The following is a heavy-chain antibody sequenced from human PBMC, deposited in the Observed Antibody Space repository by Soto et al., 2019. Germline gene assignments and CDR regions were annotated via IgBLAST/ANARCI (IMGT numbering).Heavy chain of an antibody. V-gene: IGHV1-18*01. Sequence: ASVKVSCKASGYTFTSYGISWVRQAPGQGLEWMGWISAYNGNTNYAQKLQGRVTMTTDTSTSTAYMELRSLRSDDTAVYYCARVFHADMDTAIGYWGQGTLVTVSS. CDR2: ISAYNGNT. J-gene: IGHJ4*02. D-gene: IGHD5-18*01. CDR1: GYTFTSYG. CDR3: ARVFHADMDTAIGY.